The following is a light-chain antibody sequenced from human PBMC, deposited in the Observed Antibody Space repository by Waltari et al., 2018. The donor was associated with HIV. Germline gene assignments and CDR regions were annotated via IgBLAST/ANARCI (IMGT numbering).Light chain of an antibody. V-gene: IGLV3-19*01. CDR1: SLRTYY. Sequence: SSELTQDHAVSVALGQTVRITCRGDSLRTYYGSWYQQNPGQAPILVIYGKNYRPSGVPERFSGSNSENTASLIITGAQAEDEADYYCNSRDTSGNRLLFGGGTKLTVI. CDR2: GKN. J-gene: IGLJ3*02. CDR3: NSRDTSGNRLL.